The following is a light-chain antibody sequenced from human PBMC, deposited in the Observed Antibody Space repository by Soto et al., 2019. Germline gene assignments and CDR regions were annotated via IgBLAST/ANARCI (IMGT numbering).Light chain of an antibody. V-gene: IGLV2-11*01. Sequence: QSALTQPRSVSGSPGQSVTISCTGTSSDVGGYNYVSWYQQHPGKAPKFMIYEVSKRPSGVPDRFSGSKSGNTASPTVTGLQAEDEADYYCCSYAGSNNYVVFGGGTKVTVL. J-gene: IGLJ2*01. CDR2: EVS. CDR3: CSYAGSNNYVV. CDR1: SSDVGGYNY.